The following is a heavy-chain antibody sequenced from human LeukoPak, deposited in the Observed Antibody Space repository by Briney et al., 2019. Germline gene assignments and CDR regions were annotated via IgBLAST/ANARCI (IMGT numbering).Heavy chain of an antibody. CDR3: ARRGGYCSGGSCYNWFDP. Sequence: GGSLRLSCAASGFTFSSYSMNWVRQAPGKGLEWVSSISSSSSYIYYADSVKGRFTISRDNAKNSLYLQMNSLRAEDTAVYYCARRGGYCSGGSCYNWFDPWGQGTLVTVSS. CDR2: ISSSSSYI. V-gene: IGHV3-21*01. J-gene: IGHJ5*02. D-gene: IGHD2-15*01. CDR1: GFTFSSYS.